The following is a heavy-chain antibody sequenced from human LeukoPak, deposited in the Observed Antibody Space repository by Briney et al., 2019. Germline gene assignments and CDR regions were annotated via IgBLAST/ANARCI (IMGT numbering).Heavy chain of an antibody. CDR2: INWNGGSK. CDR1: GFTFDDYG. CDR3: ARGFGSRSYTIFDY. J-gene: IGHJ4*02. V-gene: IGHV3-20*04. D-gene: IGHD3-10*01. Sequence: GGSLRLSCAASGFTFDDYGMSWVRQAPGKGLEWVSGINWNGGSKGYADSVKGRFTISRDSAKNSLYLQMNSLRAEDTALYYCARGFGSRSYTIFDYWGQGTPVTVSS.